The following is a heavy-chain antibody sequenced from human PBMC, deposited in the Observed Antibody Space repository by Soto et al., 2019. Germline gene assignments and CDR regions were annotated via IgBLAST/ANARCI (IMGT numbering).Heavy chain of an antibody. V-gene: IGHV4-4*07. CDR1: GGSIRGYY. Sequence: SETLSLTCTVSGGSIRGYYWSWIRQPAGRGLEWIGRMHTSGSTNYNPSLKSRVTISVDMSKNQISLKLTSVTAADTALYYCVRASMPKAHFDDWGQGTLVTVS. J-gene: IGHJ4*02. CDR2: MHTSGST. D-gene: IGHD2-2*01. CDR3: VRASMPKAHFDD.